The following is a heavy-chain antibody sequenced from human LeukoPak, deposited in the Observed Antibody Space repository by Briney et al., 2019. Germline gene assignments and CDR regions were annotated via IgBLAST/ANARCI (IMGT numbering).Heavy chain of an antibody. V-gene: IGHV4-34*01. Sequence: SETLSLTCAVCGGSFSGYYWSWIRQPPGKGLEWIGEINHSGSTNYNPSLKSRVTISVDTSKNQFSLKLSSVTAADTAVYYCARDREQWLVKGGVFDYWGQGTLVTVSS. CDR1: GGSFSGYY. D-gene: IGHD6-19*01. CDR2: INHSGST. CDR3: ARDREQWLVKGGVFDY. J-gene: IGHJ4*02.